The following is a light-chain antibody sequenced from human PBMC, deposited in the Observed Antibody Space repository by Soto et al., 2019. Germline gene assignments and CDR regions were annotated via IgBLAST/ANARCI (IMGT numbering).Light chain of an antibody. J-gene: IGLJ1*01. CDR3: FSFTSTNTHV. CDR1: SSDFGSYKF. Sequence: QSALTQPASVSGSPGQSVTISCTGTSSDFGSYKFVSWYQHHPGKVPKVIIYDTSKRPSGVSDRFSGSKSGNTASLTSSGLQAEDEADYYCFSFTSTNTHVFGSVTKLTVL. CDR2: DTS. V-gene: IGLV2-23*01.